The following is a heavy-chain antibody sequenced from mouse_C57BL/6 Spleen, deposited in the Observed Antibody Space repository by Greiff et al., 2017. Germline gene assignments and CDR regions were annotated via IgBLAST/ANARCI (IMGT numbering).Heavy chain of an antibody. D-gene: IGHD2-2*01. CDR3: ARGDGYGAWFAY. CDR1: GYTFTSYW. V-gene: IGHV1-64*01. Sequence: QVQLQQPGAELVKPGASVKLSCKASGYTFTSYWMHWVKQRPGQGLEWIGMIHPNSGSTNYNEKFKSKATLTVDKSSSTAYMQLSSLTSEDSAVYYCARGDGYGAWFAYWGQGTLVTVSA. J-gene: IGHJ3*01. CDR2: IHPNSGST.